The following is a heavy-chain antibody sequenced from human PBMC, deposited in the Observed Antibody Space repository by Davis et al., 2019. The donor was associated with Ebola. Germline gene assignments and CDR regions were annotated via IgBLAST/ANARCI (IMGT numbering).Heavy chain of an antibody. CDR1: GFTFSSYS. J-gene: IGHJ4*02. D-gene: IGHD1-1*01. CDR2: ISSSSRTI. V-gene: IGHV3-48*02. Sequence: GESLKISCAASGFTFSSYSMNWVRQAPGKGLEWVSYISSSSRTIYYADSVKGRFTISRDNAKNSLYLQMNSLRDEDTAVYYCARATGTAPPRFDYWGQGTLVTVSS. CDR3: ARATGTAPPRFDY.